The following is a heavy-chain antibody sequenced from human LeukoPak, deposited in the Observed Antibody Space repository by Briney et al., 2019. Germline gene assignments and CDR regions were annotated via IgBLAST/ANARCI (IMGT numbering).Heavy chain of an antibody. CDR1: GFTFSSYG. Sequence: GGFLRLPCAASGFTFSSYGMHWVRQAPGKGLEWVAVIWYDGSNKYYADSVKGRFTISRDNSKNTLYLQMNSLRAEDTAVYYCATYSSGRRGYYFDSWGQGTLVTVSS. CDR2: IWYDGSNK. CDR3: ATYSSGRRGYYFDS. D-gene: IGHD6-19*01. V-gene: IGHV3-33*01. J-gene: IGHJ4*02.